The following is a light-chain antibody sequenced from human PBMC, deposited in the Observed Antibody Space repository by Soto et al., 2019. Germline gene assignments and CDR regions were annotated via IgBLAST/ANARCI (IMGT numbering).Light chain of an antibody. CDR2: QTS. J-gene: IGKJ1*01. CDR1: QYINTS. Sequence: EIALTQSPSTLSSFPGDRVTLTCRASQYINTSLAWYQHRPGQAPRLLIYQTSIMPAGIPARFSASGSGTEFTLTISDLQPEDFALYYCQKCQSSPRTFGQGTKVDIK. CDR3: QKCQSSPRT. V-gene: IGKV3-11*01.